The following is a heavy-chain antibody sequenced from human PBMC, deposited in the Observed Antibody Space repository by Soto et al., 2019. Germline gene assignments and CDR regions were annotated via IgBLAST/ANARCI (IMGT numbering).Heavy chain of an antibody. CDR1: GYTFTSYA. CDR2: INAGNGNT. Sequence: ASVKVSCKASGYTFTSYAMHWVRQAPGQRLEWMGWINAGNGNTKYSQKFQGRVTITRDTSASTAYMELSSLRSEDTAVYYCERTPEALLWCGELIPDYYCGMDVWGEETTVTVSS. CDR3: ERTPEALLWCGELIPDYYCGMDV. D-gene: IGHD3-10*01. V-gene: IGHV1-3*01. J-gene: IGHJ6*04.